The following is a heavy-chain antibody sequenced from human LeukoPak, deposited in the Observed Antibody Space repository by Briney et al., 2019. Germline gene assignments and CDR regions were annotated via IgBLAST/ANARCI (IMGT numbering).Heavy chain of an antibody. D-gene: IGHD3-9*01. CDR1: GYTFTSYG. CDR2: ISAYNGNT. CDR3: ASPKPRRYFDRQMGTRFDY. J-gene: IGHJ4*02. Sequence: ASVKVSCKASGYTFTSYGISWVRQAPGQGLEWMGWISAYNGNTNYAQKLQGRVTMTTDTSTSTAYMELRSLRSDDAAVYYCASPKPRRYFDRQMGTRFDYWGQGTLVTVSS. V-gene: IGHV1-18*01.